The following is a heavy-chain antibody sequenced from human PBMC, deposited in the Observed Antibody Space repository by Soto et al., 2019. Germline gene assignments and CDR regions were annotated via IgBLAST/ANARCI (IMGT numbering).Heavy chain of an antibody. CDR2: VRGNGDPP. J-gene: IGHJ4*02. D-gene: IGHD2-15*01. CDR3: VKTRGGNNFDFFD. CDR1: GFTFSSYA. Sequence: VGSLRLSCSTSGFTFSSYAIHWVRQSQGKGLEYISGVRGNGDPPFYADSVKGRFTISRDNSKNTVYLQMSSLSADDAAVYYCVKTRGGNNFDFFDWGQGTLVTVCS. V-gene: IGHV3-64D*06.